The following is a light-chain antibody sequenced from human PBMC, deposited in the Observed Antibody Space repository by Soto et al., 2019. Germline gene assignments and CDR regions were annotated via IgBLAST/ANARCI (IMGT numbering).Light chain of an antibody. CDR1: QGIRNY. CDR2: AAS. Sequence: DIQMTQSPPSLSASVGDRVTITCRARQGIRNYVAWYQQIPGKAPKLLIYAASTLQSWVPSRFSGSGSGTDFTLTINVLQPEDVATYSCEKYSMVPVFVPGTKVEIK. V-gene: IGKV1-27*01. CDR3: EKYSMVPV. J-gene: IGKJ3*01.